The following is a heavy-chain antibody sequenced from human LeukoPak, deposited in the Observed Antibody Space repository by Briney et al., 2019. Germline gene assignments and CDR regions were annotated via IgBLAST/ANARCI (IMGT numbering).Heavy chain of an antibody. J-gene: IGHJ6*02. CDR1: GYSFTSYW. D-gene: IGHD3-9*01. CDR3: ARGDYDILTGPHSYYYYGMDV. V-gene: IGHV5-51*01. Sequence: GESLKISCKGSGYSFTSYWIGWVRQMPGKGLEWMGIIYPGDSDTRYSPSFQGQVTISADKSISTAYLQWSSLKASDTAMYYCARGDYDILTGPHSYYYYGMDVWGQGTTVTVSS. CDR2: IYPGDSDT.